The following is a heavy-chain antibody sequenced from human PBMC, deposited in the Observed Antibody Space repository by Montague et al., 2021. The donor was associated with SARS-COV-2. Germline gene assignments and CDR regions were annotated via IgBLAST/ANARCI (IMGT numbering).Heavy chain of an antibody. Sequence: PALVKPTQTLTLTCTFSGFSLSTSGVGVGWIRQPPGKALEWLALIYWDDDKRYSPYLKRRLTITKDTSKNQVVLTMTNMDPVDTATYYCAHVVMACSGGSCYPKIKDWYFDLWGRGTLVTVSS. CDR3: AHVVMACSGGSCYPKIKDWYFDL. CDR2: IYWDDDK. J-gene: IGHJ2*01. V-gene: IGHV2-5*02. D-gene: IGHD2-15*01. CDR1: GFSLSTSGVG.